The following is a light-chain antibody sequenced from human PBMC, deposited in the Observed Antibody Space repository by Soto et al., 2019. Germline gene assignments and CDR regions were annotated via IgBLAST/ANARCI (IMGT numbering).Light chain of an antibody. Sequence: QAVVTQPASVSGSPGQSITISCAGTSSDVGGYNYVSWYQQHPGKAPKLMISDVTNRPSGVSNRFSGSKSGNTASLTISGLQAEDEAEYYCSSYTSSTTFVFGTGTKLTVL. J-gene: IGLJ1*01. V-gene: IGLV2-14*03. CDR2: DVT. CDR1: SSDVGGYNY. CDR3: SSYTSSTTFV.